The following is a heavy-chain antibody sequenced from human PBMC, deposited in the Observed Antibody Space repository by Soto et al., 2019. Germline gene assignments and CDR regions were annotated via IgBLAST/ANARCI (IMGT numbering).Heavy chain of an antibody. V-gene: IGHV3-23*01. J-gene: IGHJ4*02. Sequence: GGSLRLSCAASGFTFSSYAMSWVRQAPGKGLEWVSAISGSGGSTYYADSVKGRFTISRDNSKNTLYLQMNSLRAEDTAVYYCALDAGVDSSGYHFAYWGQGTLVTGSS. D-gene: IGHD3-22*01. CDR3: ALDAGVDSSGYHFAY. CDR1: GFTFSSYA. CDR2: ISGSGGST.